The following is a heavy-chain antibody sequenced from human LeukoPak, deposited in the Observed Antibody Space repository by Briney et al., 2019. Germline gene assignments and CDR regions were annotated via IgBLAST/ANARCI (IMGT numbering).Heavy chain of an antibody. CDR3: AKAYSTYYNYMDV. D-gene: IGHD4-11*01. Sequence: GGSLRLSCAASGITLSSYSMNWVRQAPGKGLEWVSYISSSSSTIYYADSVKGRFTISRDNSKNTLYLQMHSLRAEDTAVFYCAKAYSTYYNYMDVWGKGTTVTVSS. CDR2: ISSSSSTI. V-gene: IGHV3-48*01. CDR1: GITLSSYS. J-gene: IGHJ6*03.